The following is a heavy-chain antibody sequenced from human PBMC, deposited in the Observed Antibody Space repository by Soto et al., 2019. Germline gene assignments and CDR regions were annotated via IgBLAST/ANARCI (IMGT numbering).Heavy chain of an antibody. J-gene: IGHJ4*02. D-gene: IGHD5-12*01. CDR2: IYYSGST. Sequence: QVQLQESGPGLVKPSQTLSLTCTVSGGSISSGGYYWSWIRQHPGKGLEWIGYIYYSGSTYYNPSIKSRVTISVDTSKNQFSLKLSSVTAADTAVYYCARSPTGGEWLRRNYFDYWGQGTLVTVSS. CDR1: GGSISSGGYY. CDR3: ARSPTGGEWLRRNYFDY. V-gene: IGHV4-31*03.